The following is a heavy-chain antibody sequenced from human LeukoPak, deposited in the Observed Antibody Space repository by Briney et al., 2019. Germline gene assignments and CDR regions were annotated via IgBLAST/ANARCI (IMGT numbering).Heavy chain of an antibody. D-gene: IGHD3-22*01. CDR3: ARGYDSSGYYYFDY. V-gene: IGHV1-18*01. CDR2: ISVYNGNT. Sequence: ASVKVSCKASGYTFTNYGISWVRQAPGQRLEWMGWISVYNGNTNYAQKVQGRVTMTTDTSTSTAYMELRSLRSDDTAVYYCARGYDSSGYYYFDYWGQGTLVTVSS. J-gene: IGHJ4*02. CDR1: GYTFTNYG.